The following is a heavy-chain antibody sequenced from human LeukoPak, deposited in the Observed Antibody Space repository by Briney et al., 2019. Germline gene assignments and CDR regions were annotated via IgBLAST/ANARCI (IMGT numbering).Heavy chain of an antibody. Sequence: GGSLRLSCAASGFTFSSYAMSWVRQAPGKGLEWVSAISGSGGSTYYADPVKGRFTISRDNSKNTLYLQMNSLRAEDTAVYYCAKPYQLLYGYFDYWGQGTLVTVSS. V-gene: IGHV3-23*01. CDR1: GFTFSSYA. J-gene: IGHJ4*02. CDR2: ISGSGGST. CDR3: AKPYQLLYGYFDY. D-gene: IGHD2-2*02.